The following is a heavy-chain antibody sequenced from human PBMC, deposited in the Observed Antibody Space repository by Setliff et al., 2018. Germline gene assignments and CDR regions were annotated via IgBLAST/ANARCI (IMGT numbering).Heavy chain of an antibody. CDR2: INQSGTT. V-gene: IGHV4-4*02. CDR1: GDSISNDYW. J-gene: IGHJ4*02. D-gene: IGHD1-1*01. Sequence: SETLSLTCAVSGDSISNDYWWSWVRQPPERELEWIGEINQSGTTNYNPPLKGRATISVDNSKNQFSLNLNSVTVADTAVYFCARGVRTGHLDSWGQGTRVTVS. CDR3: ARGVRTGHLDS.